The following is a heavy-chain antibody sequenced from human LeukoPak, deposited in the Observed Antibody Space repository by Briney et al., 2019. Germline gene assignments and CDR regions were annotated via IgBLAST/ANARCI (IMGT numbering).Heavy chain of an antibody. V-gene: IGHV1-46*01. J-gene: IGHJ5*02. CDR3: ARPTLQTLGA. Sequence: ASVKVSCKASGYTFTSYYMHWVRQAPGQGLEWMGIINPSGGSTSYAQKFQGRVTMTRDTSTSTVYMELSRLTSDDTAVYYCARPTLQTLGAWGRGTLVTVSS. CDR1: GYTFTSYY. D-gene: IGHD3-10*01. CDR2: INPSGGST.